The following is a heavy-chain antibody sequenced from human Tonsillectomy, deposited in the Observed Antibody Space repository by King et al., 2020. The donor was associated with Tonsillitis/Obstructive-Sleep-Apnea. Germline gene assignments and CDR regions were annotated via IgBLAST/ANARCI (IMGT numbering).Heavy chain of an antibody. D-gene: IGHD3-16*01. Sequence: QVQLQQWGAGLLKPSETLSLSCAVYGGSFSGHFWGWIRQPPGKGLEWIGEIIHTGSTNYNPSLKSRVTISVDTSKSQFSLKLNSVTAADTAVSYCPRVGGSCYHFDYWGQGTLFIASS. V-gene: IGHV4-34*12. CDR2: IIHTGST. J-gene: IGHJ4*02. CDR3: PRVGGSCYHFDY. CDR1: GGSFSGHF.